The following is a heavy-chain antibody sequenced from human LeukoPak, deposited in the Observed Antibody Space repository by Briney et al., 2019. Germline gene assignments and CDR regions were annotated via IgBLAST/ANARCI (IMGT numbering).Heavy chain of an antibody. V-gene: IGHV4-59*01. D-gene: IGHD6-19*01. CDR2: IYYSGST. CDR3: AREADQKTAFDI. CDR1: GGSISSYY. Sequence: SETLSLTCTVSGGSISSYYWSWIRQPPGKGLEWIGYIYYSGSTNYNPSLKSRVTISVHTSKNQFSLKLGSVTAADTAVYYCAREADQKTAFDIWGQGTMVTVSS. J-gene: IGHJ3*02.